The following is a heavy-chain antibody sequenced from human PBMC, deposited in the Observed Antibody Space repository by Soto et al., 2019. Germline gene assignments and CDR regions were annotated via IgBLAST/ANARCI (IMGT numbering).Heavy chain of an antibody. D-gene: IGHD7-27*01. CDR1: GFSLSSSGVG. Sequence: SGPTLVNPTQTLTLTCTFSGFSLSSSGVGVGWIRQSPGQVLEWLALIYWDDDQRYSPFLKSRLTITKDISENQVVLTMTNMDPVDTATYYCVHSLGPLDYWGQGTLVTVSS. V-gene: IGHV2-5*02. CDR3: VHSLGPLDY. J-gene: IGHJ4*02. CDR2: IYWDDDQ.